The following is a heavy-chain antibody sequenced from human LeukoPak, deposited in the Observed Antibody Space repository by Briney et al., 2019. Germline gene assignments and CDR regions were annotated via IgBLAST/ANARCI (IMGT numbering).Heavy chain of an antibody. CDR1: GGTFSSYA. J-gene: IGHJ3*02. CDR3: ARDIDGYNPRNPYDAFDI. V-gene: IGHV1-69*13. Sequence: EASVKVSCKASGGTFSSYAISWVRQAPGQGLEGMGGIIPIFGTANYAQKFQGRVTITADESTSTAYMELSSLRSGDTAVYYCARDIDGYNPRNPYDAFDIWGQGTMVTVSS. CDR2: IIPIFGTA. D-gene: IGHD5-24*01.